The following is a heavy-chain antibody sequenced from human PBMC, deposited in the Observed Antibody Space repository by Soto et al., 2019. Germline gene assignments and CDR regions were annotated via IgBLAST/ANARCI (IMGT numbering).Heavy chain of an antibody. CDR3: DIYDSSGYSDAFDI. CDR2: IIPILGIA. V-gene: IGHV1-69*02. Sequence: QVQLVQSGAEVKKPGSSVKVSCKASGGTFSSYTISWVRQAPGQGLEWMGRIIPILGIANYAQKFQGRVTXXAXKXXSTAYMELSSLRSEDTAVYYCDIYDSSGYSDAFDIWGQGTMVTVSS. D-gene: IGHD3-22*01. CDR1: GGTFSSYT. J-gene: IGHJ3*02.